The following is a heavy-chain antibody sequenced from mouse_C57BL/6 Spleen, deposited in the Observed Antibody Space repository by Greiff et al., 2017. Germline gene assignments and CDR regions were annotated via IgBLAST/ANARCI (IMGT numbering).Heavy chain of an antibody. J-gene: IGHJ1*03. Sequence: VQLQQPGAELVKPGASVKMSCKASGYTFTSYWITWVKQRPGQGLEWIGDIYPGSGSTNYNEKFKSKATLTVDTSSRTAYMQLSSLTSEDSAVYYCARDSSGYWYFDVWGTGTTVTVSS. D-gene: IGHD3-2*02. CDR3: ARDSSGYWYFDV. CDR2: IYPGSGST. CDR1: GYTFTSYW. V-gene: IGHV1-55*01.